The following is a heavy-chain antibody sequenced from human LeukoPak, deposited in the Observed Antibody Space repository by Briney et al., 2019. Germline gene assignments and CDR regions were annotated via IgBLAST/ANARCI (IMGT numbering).Heavy chain of an antibody. CDR3: ARVPRITMVRGVIIPYFDY. V-gene: IGHV6-1*01. D-gene: IGHD3-10*01. J-gene: IGHJ4*02. Sequence: SQTLSLTCAISGDSVSRNSAAWNWIRQSPSRGLEWLGRTYYRSKWYNDYAVSVKSRITINPDTSKNQFSLQLNSVTPEDTAVYYCARVPRITMVRGVIIPYFDYWGQGTLVTVSS. CDR2: TYYRSKWYN. CDR1: GDSVSRNSAA.